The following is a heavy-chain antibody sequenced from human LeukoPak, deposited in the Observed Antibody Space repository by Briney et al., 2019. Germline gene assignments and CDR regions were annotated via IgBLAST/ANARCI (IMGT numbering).Heavy chain of an antibody. CDR2: ISWNGDNT. J-gene: IGHJ4*02. CDR1: GFTFDENA. D-gene: IGHD3-10*01. V-gene: IGHV3-43D*03. CDR3: ARAKPKNMVRGLIMRRESRYYFDY. Sequence: GGSLRLSCAASGFTFDENAMHWVRQAPGKGLEWVSLISWNGDNTYYADSVKGRFTISRDNSKSTLYIQMNSLRAEDTAVYYCARAKPKNMVRGLIMRRESRYYFDYWGQGTLVTVSS.